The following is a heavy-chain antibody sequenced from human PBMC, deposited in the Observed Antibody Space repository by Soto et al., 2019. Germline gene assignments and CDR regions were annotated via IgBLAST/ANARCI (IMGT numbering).Heavy chain of an antibody. J-gene: IGHJ4*02. D-gene: IGHD3-9*01. CDR3: ARDRPPRYYDISSDTPSSDY. CDR1: GGTFSSYA. CDR2: IIPIFGTA. V-gene: IGHV1-69*01. Sequence: QVQLVQSGAEVKKPGSSVKVSCKASGGTFSSYAISWVRQAPGQGLEWMGGIIPIFGTANYAQMFQGRVTITGHESTSRAYMELRSLRSEDTAVYYCARDRPPRYYDISSDTPSSDYWGQGTLVTVSS.